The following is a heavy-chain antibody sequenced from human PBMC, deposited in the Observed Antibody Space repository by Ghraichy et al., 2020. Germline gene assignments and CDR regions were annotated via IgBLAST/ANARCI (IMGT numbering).Heavy chain of an antibody. CDR1: GGSISSYY. J-gene: IGHJ3*02. CDR2: IYYSGST. Sequence: SETLSLTCTVSGGSISSYYWSWIRQPPGKGLEWIGYIYYSGSTNYNPSLKSRVTISVDTSKNQFSLKLSSVTAADTAVYYCARRTGIYGYKKGRGAFDIWGQGTMVTVSS. CDR3: ARRTGIYGYKKGRGAFDI. V-gene: IGHV4-59*08. D-gene: IGHD5-18*01.